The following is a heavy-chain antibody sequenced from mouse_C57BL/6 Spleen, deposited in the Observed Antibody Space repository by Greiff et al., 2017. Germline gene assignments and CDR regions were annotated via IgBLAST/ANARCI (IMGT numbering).Heavy chain of an antibody. D-gene: IGHD1-1*01. Sequence: EVKLMESGPVLVKPGASVKMSCKASGYTFTDYYMNWVKQSHGKSLEWIGVINPYNGGTSYNQKFKGKATLTVDKSSSTAYMELNSLTSEDSAVYYCARKDYGSSYGALDYWGQGTSVTVSS. J-gene: IGHJ4*01. CDR1: GYTFTDYY. CDR3: ARKDYGSSYGALDY. CDR2: INPYNGGT. V-gene: IGHV1-19*01.